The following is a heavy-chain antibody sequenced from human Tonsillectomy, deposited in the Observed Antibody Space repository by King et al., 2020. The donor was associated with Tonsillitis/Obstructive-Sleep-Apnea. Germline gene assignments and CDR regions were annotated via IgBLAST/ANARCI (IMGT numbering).Heavy chain of an antibody. CDR3: ARVRGGLDIYYYYYYMDV. Sequence: QLQESGPGLMKPSQTLSLTCTVSDDSITSGDYYWTWIRQHPGKGLEWIGYISMTGHTNYNPSLKSQISISVVTSKNHISLELSAVTAADTAVDNCARVRGGLDIYYYYYYMDVWGKGTTVTVSS. D-gene: IGHD2-15*01. V-gene: IGHV4-31*01. CDR2: ISMTGHT. J-gene: IGHJ6*03. CDR1: DDSITSGDYY.